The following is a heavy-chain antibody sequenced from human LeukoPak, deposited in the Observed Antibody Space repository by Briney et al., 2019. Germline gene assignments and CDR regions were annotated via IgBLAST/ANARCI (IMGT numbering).Heavy chain of an antibody. J-gene: IGHJ4*02. CDR1: GFTFSSYA. D-gene: IGHD3-10*01. Sequence: GRSLRLSCAASGFTFSSYAMHWVRQAPGKGLEGVAVISYDGSNKYYADSVKGRFTISRDNSKNTLYLQMNSLRAEDTAVYYCARAGRGVTLYTDYWGQGTLVTVSS. V-gene: IGHV3-30*04. CDR3: ARAGRGVTLYTDY. CDR2: ISYDGSNK.